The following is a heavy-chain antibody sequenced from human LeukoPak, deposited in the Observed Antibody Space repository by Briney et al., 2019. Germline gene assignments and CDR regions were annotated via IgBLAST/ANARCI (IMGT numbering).Heavy chain of an antibody. CDR3: AAIQGSFDY. J-gene: IGHJ4*02. Sequence: SETLSLTCTVSGGSISSGDYYWSWIRQPPGKGLEWIGYIYYSGSTYYNPSLKSRVTISADTSKNQFSLKLSSVTAADTAVYYCAAIQGSFDYWGQGAPVIVSS. D-gene: IGHD2-15*01. V-gene: IGHV4-30-4*08. CDR1: GGSISSGDYY. CDR2: IYYSGST.